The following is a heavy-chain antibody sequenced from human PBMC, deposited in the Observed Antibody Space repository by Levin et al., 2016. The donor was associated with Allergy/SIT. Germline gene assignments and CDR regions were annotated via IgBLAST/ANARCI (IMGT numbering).Heavy chain of an antibody. CDR2: VDQSGST. Sequence: SETLSLTCAVYGGSFSGYSWSWIRQPPRKGLEWIGEVDQSGSTNYNPSLKSRVTISLQTSKNQFSLRLSSLTAADAAVYYCARVIVPHGPPRFDSWGQGTLVTVS. CDR3: ARVIVPHGPPRFDS. D-gene: IGHD6-6*01. J-gene: IGHJ4*02. CDR1: GGSFSGYS. V-gene: IGHV4-34*01.